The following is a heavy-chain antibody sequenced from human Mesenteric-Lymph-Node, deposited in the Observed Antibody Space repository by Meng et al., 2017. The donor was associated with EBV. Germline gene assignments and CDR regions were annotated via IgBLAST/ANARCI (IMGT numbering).Heavy chain of an antibody. J-gene: IGHJ4*02. CDR1: GYTFTSHG. Sequence: QLVQAGAEVKKPGASVKVSCKASGYTFTSHGISWVRQAPGQGLEWMGWISGHNGNTNYAQKFQGRVTMTTDTSTSTAYMELRSLRSDDAAVYYCTRDLDIVVVPTASDFDSWGQGTLVTVSS. CDR2: ISGHNGNT. V-gene: IGHV1-18*01. CDR3: TRDLDIVVVPTASDFDS. D-gene: IGHD2-2*01.